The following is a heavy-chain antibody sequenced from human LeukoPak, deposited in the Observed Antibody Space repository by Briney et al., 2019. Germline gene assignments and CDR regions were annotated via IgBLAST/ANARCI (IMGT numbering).Heavy chain of an antibody. CDR1: GFTVSSNY. V-gene: IGHV3-53*01. CDR2: IYSGGST. Sequence: GGSLRLSCAASGFTVSSNYMSWVRQAPGKGLEWVSFIYSGGSTYYADSVKGRFTISRDNFKNTLYLQMNSLRAEDTAVYYCASGDSGWYYFDYWGQGTLVTVSS. J-gene: IGHJ4*02. CDR3: ASGDSGWYYFDY. D-gene: IGHD6-19*01.